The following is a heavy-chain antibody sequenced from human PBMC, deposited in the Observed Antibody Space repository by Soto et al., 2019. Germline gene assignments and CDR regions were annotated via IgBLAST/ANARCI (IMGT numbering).Heavy chain of an antibody. D-gene: IGHD1-20*01. V-gene: IGHV1-69*01. CDR1: GGTFSSYA. CDR2: IIPIFGTA. J-gene: IGHJ6*02. Sequence: QVQLVQSGAEVKKPGSSVKVSCKAYGGTFSSYAISWVRQAPGQGLEWMGGIIPIFGTANYAQKFQGRVTITADDSTSTAYMELSSLRSEDTAVYYCAIDQGIGLTGTKYYYYGMDVWGQGTTVTVSS. CDR3: AIDQGIGLTGTKYYYYGMDV.